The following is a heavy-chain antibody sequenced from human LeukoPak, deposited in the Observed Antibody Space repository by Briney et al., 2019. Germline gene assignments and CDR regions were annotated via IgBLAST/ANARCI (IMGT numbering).Heavy chain of an antibody. Sequence: SETLSLTCAVYGGSFSGYYWSWIRQPPGKGLEWIGEINHSGSTNYNPSLKSRVTISVDTSKNQFSLKLSSVTAADTAVYYCARGIYDSSGYLPYYYYYYGMDVWGQGTTVTVSS. CDR1: GGSFSGYY. D-gene: IGHD3-22*01. J-gene: IGHJ6*02. CDR2: INHSGST. V-gene: IGHV4-34*01. CDR3: ARGIYDSSGYLPYYYYYYGMDV.